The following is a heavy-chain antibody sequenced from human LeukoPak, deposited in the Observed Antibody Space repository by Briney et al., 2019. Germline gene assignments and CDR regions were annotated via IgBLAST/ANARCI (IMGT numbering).Heavy chain of an antibody. CDR3: AKVKDYYYHAMDV. CDR2: IRDSGGST. J-gene: IGHJ6*02. CDR1: GFTFTNYA. Sequence: GGSLRLSCAASGFTFTNYAMTWVRQAPRKGLEWVSAIRDSGGSTYYADSVKGRFTISRDNSKNTLYLQMNSLRAEDTAIYYCAKVKDYYYHAMDVWGLGTTVTVSS. V-gene: IGHV3-23*01.